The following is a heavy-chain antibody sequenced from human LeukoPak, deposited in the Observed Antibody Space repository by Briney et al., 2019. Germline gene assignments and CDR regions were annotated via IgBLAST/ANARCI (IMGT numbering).Heavy chain of an antibody. CDR2: IYHSGNT. CDR1: GGSISSGDYY. CDR3: ARGGTRITIFGVVINDFDY. D-gene: IGHD3-3*01. Sequence: SGTLSLTCTVSGGSISSGDYYWSWIRQPPGKGLEWIGYIYHSGNTYYNPSLKSRLTISVDTPRNQFPLKLRSVTAADTAVYYCARGGTRITIFGVVINDFDYWGQGTLVNVSS. J-gene: IGHJ4*02. V-gene: IGHV4-30-4*08.